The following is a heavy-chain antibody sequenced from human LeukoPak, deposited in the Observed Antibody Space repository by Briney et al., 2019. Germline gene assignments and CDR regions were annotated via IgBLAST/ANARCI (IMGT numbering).Heavy chain of an antibody. CDR2: INPNSGGT. V-gene: IGHV1-2*02. D-gene: IGHD4-17*01. Sequence: ASVKVSFKASGYTFTGYYMHWVRQAPGQGLEWMGWINPNSGGTNYAQKFQGRVTMTRDTSIRTAYMELSRLRSDETAVYYCARELAGYGDDDYFDYWGQGTLVTVSS. CDR1: GYTFTGYY. J-gene: IGHJ4*02. CDR3: ARELAGYGDDDYFDY.